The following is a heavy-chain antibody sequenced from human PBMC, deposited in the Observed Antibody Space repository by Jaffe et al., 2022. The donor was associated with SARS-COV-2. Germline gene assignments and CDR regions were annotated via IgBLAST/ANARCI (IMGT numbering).Heavy chain of an antibody. CDR2: ISADEIVSK. CDR1: GFNFGVFG. J-gene: IGHJ4*02. CDR3: ARDGPHWDVDC. V-gene: IGHV3-33*01. D-gene: IGHD1-1*01. Sequence: QVQLVESGGGVVQPGRSLRLSCAASGFNFGVFGMHWVRQAPGKGLEWVSFISADEIVSKLYADSVKGRFTISRDNSKNTLYLDINSLRVDDTAVYFCARDGPHWDVDCWGQGTLVSVAS.